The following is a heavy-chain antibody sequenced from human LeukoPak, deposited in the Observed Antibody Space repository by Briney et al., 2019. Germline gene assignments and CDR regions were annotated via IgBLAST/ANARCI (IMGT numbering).Heavy chain of an antibody. D-gene: IGHD6-13*01. CDR3: ARDLQSSSSSWTLGAFDI. V-gene: IGHV1-2*02. CDR2: INPNSGGT. Sequence: GASVKVSCKASGYTFTGYYMHWVRQAPGQGLEWMGWINPNSGGTNYAQKFQGRVTMTRDTSISTAYMELSRLRSDDTAVYYCARDLQSSSSSWTLGAFDIWGQGTMVTVSS. J-gene: IGHJ3*02. CDR1: GYTFTGYY.